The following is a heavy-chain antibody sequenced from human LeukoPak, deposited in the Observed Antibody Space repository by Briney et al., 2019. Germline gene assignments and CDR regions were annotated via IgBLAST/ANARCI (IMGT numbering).Heavy chain of an antibody. D-gene: IGHD5-12*01. Sequence: GASVKVSCKASGYTFTSHYMHWVRQAPGQGLEWMGIINPSAGSTNYAQRFQGRVTMTRDMSTSTVYMELSGLRSEDTAVYYCARLRDYYYYMDVWGKGTTVTVSS. CDR1: GYTFTSHY. CDR3: ARLRDYYYYMDV. V-gene: IGHV1-46*01. J-gene: IGHJ6*03. CDR2: INPSAGST.